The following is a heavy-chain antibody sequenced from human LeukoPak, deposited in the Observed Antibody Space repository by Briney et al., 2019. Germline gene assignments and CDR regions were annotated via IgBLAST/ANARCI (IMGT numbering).Heavy chain of an antibody. D-gene: IGHD6-13*01. CDR3: ARSSSSWASPLDY. Sequence: SETLSLTCTVSGGSISSYYWSWIRQPPGKGLEWIGYIYYSGSTNYNPSLKSRVTISVDTSKNQFSLKLSSVTAADTAVYYCARSSSSWASPLDYWGQGTLVTVSS. J-gene: IGHJ4*02. V-gene: IGHV4-59*12. CDR2: IYYSGST. CDR1: GGSISSYY.